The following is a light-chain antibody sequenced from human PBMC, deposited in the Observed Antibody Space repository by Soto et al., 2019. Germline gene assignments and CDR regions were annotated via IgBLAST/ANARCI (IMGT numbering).Light chain of an antibody. J-gene: IGKJ4*01. CDR2: AAS. CDR3: LQDYSYPLT. Sequence: AIQMTQSPSSLSASVGDRVTITCRASQGIRKDLGWYQQKPGKAPNLLIYAASGLQSGVPSRFSGSGSGTDFIRTISSLQPEDFATSYCLQDYSYPLTFGGGTKVEIK. CDR1: QGIRKD. V-gene: IGKV1-6*01.